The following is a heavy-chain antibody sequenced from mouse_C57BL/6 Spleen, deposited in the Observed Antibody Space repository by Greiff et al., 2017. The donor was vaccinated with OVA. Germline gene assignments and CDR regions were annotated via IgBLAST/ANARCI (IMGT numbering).Heavy chain of an antibody. CDR1: GYTFTSSW. D-gene: IGHD3-1*01. CDR3: AIGAHLRPYYVDY. CDR2: LHTSDSDT. Sequence: VQLQQSGAELVKPGASVKVSCKASGYTFTSSWMNWVKQRPGQGLEWIGRLHTSDSDTNYNQKFKGKATLTVDKSYSKAYIQHSSLTSEDSAVYYCAIGAHLRPYYVDYGGQGTTLTVSS. V-gene: IGHV1-74*01. J-gene: IGHJ2*01.